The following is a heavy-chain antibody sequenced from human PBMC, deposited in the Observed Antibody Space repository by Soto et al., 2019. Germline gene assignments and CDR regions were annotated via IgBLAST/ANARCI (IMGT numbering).Heavy chain of an antibody. V-gene: IGHV1-46*01. CDR1: GYTFTSYY. CDR3: ARDLYYYASGSKPLLWAIDY. Sequence: ASVKVSCKASGYTFTSYYMHWVRQAPGQGLEWIGIINPSGVSTGYAQKFQGRVTMTRDTSTGTVYMELSSLSSEDTAVYYCARDLYYYASGSKPLLWAIDYWGQGTLVTVSS. D-gene: IGHD3-10*01. CDR2: INPSGVST. J-gene: IGHJ4*02.